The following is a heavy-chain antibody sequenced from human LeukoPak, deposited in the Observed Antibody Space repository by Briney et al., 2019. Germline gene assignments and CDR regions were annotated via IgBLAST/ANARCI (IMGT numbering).Heavy chain of an antibody. D-gene: IGHD3-10*01. CDR3: ARDGYGRITMVRGVAIDY. CDR1: GFTFSSYA. CDR2: MSYDGGNK. V-gene: IGHV3-30*04. J-gene: IGHJ4*02. Sequence: GGSLRLSCAASGFTFSSYAMHWVRQAPGKGLEWVAAMSYDGGNKYYADSVKGRFTISRDNSKNTLYLQMNSLRAEDTAVYYCARDGYGRITMVRGVAIDYWGQGTLVTVSS.